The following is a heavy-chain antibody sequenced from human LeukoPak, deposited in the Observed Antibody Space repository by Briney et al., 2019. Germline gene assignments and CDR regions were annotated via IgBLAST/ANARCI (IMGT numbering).Heavy chain of an antibody. CDR2: MNPNSGNT. Sequence: ASVKVSCKASGYTFTSYDINWVRQATGQGLEWMGWMNPNSGNTGYAQKFQGRVTMTRNTSISTAYMELSSLRSEDTAVYYCAAVRLVHADYYMDVWGKETTVTVSS. CDR3: AAVRLVHADYYMDV. D-gene: IGHD6-19*01. V-gene: IGHV1-8*01. J-gene: IGHJ6*03. CDR1: GYTFTSYD.